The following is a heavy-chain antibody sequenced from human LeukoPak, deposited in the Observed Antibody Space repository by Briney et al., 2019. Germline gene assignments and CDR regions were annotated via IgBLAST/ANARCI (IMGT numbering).Heavy chain of an antibody. J-gene: IGHJ4*02. D-gene: IGHD3-10*01. Sequence: SGGSLRLSCAASGFTFSSYSMNWVRQAPGKGLEWVAVISYDGSNKYYADSVKGRFTISRDNSKNTLYLQMNSLRAEDTAVYYCARGGISVRGINYWGKGTLVTVSS. V-gene: IGHV3-30*03. CDR3: ARGGISVRGINY. CDR1: GFTFSSYS. CDR2: ISYDGSNK.